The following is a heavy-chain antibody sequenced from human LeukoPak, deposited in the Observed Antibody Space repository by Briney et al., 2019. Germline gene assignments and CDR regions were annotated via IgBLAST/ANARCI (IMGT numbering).Heavy chain of an antibody. J-gene: IGHJ4*02. Sequence: GGSLRLSCAASGFTFSSYGMSWVRQAPGKGLEWVSAISGSGGSTYYADSVKGRFTISRDNSKNTLYLQMNSLRAEDTAVYYCARDREDGRFDYWGQGTLVTVSS. CDR3: ARDREDGRFDY. CDR1: GFTFSSYG. CDR2: ISGSGGST. D-gene: IGHD5-24*01. V-gene: IGHV3-23*01.